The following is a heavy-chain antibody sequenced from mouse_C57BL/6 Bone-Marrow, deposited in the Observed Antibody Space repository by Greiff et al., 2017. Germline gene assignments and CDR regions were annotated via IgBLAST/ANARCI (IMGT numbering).Heavy chain of an antibody. V-gene: IGHV6-3*01. Sequence: EVKLVESGGGLVQPGGSMKLSCVASGFTFSNYWMNWVRQSQEKGLEWVAQIRLKSDNYATHYAESVKGRFTISRDDSKSSVYLQMNNLRAEDTGIYYCTVNWDGVRNYWGQGTTLTVSS. D-gene: IGHD4-1*02. CDR1: GFTFSNYW. CDR2: IRLKSDNYAT. J-gene: IGHJ2*01. CDR3: TVNWDGVRNY.